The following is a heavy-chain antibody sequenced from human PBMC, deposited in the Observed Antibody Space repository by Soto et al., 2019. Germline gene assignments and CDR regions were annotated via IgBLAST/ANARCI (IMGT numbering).Heavy chain of an antibody. CDR1: GFTFSSYD. J-gene: IGHJ3*02. CDR3: ARGGEHRFGVVIGDPNAFDI. Sequence: EVQLVESGGGLVQPGGSLRLSCAAYGFTFSSYDMHWVRQATGKGLEWVSAIGTAGDTYYPGSVKGRFTISRENAKNSLYLQMNSLRGGDTAVYYCARGGEHRFGVVIGDPNAFDIWGQGTMVTVSS. D-gene: IGHD3-3*01. V-gene: IGHV3-13*01. CDR2: IGTAGDT.